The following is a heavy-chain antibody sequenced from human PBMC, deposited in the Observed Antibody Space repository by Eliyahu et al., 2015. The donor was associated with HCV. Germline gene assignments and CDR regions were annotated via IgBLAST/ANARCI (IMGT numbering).Heavy chain of an antibody. CDR2: IYYTGST. CDR3: ASGGGGIAVSGTGGWFDP. J-gene: IGHJ5*02. Sequence: QVQLQESGPGLVKPSETLSLXXXVSGASIXSYYWSWIRQPPGKGLEXXAYIYYTGSTHYNPSLKSRVTISLDTSKNQFSLKLSSVTAADTAVYYXASGGGGIAVSGTGGWFDPWGQGTLVSVSS. CDR1: GASIXSYY. D-gene: IGHD6-19*01. V-gene: IGHV4-59*12.